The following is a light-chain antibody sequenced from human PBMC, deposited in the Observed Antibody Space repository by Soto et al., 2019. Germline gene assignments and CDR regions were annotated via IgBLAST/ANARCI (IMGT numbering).Light chain of an antibody. Sequence: EIVLTQSPGTLSLSPGERATLSCRANQSVSSSYLAWYQQKPGQANRLLIYGASSRATCIPDRFSGSGSGTDFTLTISILEPEDFAVYYCQQYGSSPLTFGQGTKMEI. CDR2: GAS. CDR1: QSVSSSY. V-gene: IGKV3-20*01. CDR3: QQYGSSPLT. J-gene: IGKJ1*01.